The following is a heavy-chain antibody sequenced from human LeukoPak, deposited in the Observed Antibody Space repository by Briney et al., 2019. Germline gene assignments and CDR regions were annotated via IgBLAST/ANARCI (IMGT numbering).Heavy chain of an antibody. V-gene: IGHV3-23*01. J-gene: IGHJ4*02. CDR2: ISSGGNT. D-gene: IGHD6-19*01. CDR3: TKDRRQWVVPYFDS. CDR1: GFTFSSYS. Sequence: GGSLRLSCAASGFTFSSYSMNWVRQAPGKGLEWVSGISSGGNTQYTDSVKGRFTVSRDNSKNTLHLQMDSLRAEDTAIYYCTKDRRQWVVPYFDSWGQGTVVTVSS.